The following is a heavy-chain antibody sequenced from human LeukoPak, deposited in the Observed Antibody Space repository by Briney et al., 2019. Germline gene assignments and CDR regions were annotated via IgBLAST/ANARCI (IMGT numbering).Heavy chain of an antibody. Sequence: PRGSLRLSCAVSGFTFSNYSMNWVRQAPGKGLEWVSSISSSTSHIYYTDSVTGRFTISRDNAKNSLYLHMNSLRADDTAVYYCARVTSGHIRIFGVVMGAFDIWGQGTMVTVSS. CDR2: ISSSTSHI. V-gene: IGHV3-21*01. CDR1: GFTFSNYS. CDR3: ARVTSGHIRIFGVVMGAFDI. J-gene: IGHJ3*02. D-gene: IGHD3-3*01.